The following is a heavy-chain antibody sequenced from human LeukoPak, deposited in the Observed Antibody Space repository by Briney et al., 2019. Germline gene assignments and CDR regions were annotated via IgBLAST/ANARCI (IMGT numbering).Heavy chain of an antibody. CDR3: AKEGAYYYDSSGLSIEA. CDR1: GFTFSSYG. Sequence: GGSLRLSCAASGFTFSSYGMHWVRQAPGKGLEWVAFIRYDGSNKYYADSVKGRFTISRDNSKNTLYLQMNSLRAEDTAVYYCAKEGAYYYDSSGLSIEAWGQGTLVTVSS. CDR2: IRYDGSNK. D-gene: IGHD3-22*01. J-gene: IGHJ5*02. V-gene: IGHV3-30*02.